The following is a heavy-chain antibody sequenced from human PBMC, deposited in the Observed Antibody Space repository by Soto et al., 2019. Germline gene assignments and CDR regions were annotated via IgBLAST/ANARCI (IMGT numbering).Heavy chain of an antibody. J-gene: IGHJ4*02. Sequence: ESGGGVVQPGRSLRVSCAASGFIFSNYAMHWVRQAPGKGLGWVAVVSYDGNNQFHAESVKGRFTISRDSSKTTLYLQMNNLREEDTAVYYCARDRVYYYDNSGYYNLDYWGQGTLVIVSS. CDR2: VSYDGNNQ. D-gene: IGHD3-22*01. V-gene: IGHV3-30-3*01. CDR3: ARDRVYYYDNSGYYNLDY. CDR1: GFIFSNYA.